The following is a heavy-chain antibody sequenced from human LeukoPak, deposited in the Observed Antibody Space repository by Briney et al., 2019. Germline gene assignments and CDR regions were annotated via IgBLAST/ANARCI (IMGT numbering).Heavy chain of an antibody. V-gene: IGHV3-23*01. CDR3: ARGRAVAGTYFDY. CDR2: ISDSGGTT. Sequence: PGGSLRLSCVGSGFTFSNYAMSWVRQAPGKGLEWVSFISDSGGTTYYADSVKGRLTISRDNSKNTLYLQMDSLRAEDTAVYYCARGRAVAGTYFDYWGQGTLVTVSS. J-gene: IGHJ4*02. CDR1: GFTFSNYA. D-gene: IGHD6-19*01.